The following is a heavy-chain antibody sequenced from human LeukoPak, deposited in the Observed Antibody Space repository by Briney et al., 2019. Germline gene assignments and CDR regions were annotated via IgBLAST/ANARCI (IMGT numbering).Heavy chain of an antibody. J-gene: IGHJ4*02. CDR2: INHSGST. V-gene: IGHV4-34*01. CDR3: ASFEYYYDSSGYYTY. CDR1: GGSFSGYY. D-gene: IGHD3-22*01. Sequence: SETLSLTCAVYGGSFSGYYWSWIRQPPGKGLEWIGEINHSGSTNYNPSLKSRVTISVDTSKNQFSLKLSSVTAADTAVYYCASFEYYYDSSGYYTYWGQGTLVTVSS.